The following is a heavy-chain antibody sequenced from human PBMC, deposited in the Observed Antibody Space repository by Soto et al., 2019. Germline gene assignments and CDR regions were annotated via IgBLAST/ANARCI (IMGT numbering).Heavy chain of an antibody. CDR3: AHSQYYYDSSGYYYAHDAFDI. D-gene: IGHD3-22*01. CDR1: GFSLSTSGVG. J-gene: IGHJ3*02. CDR2: IYWDDDK. Sequence: SGPTLVNPTQTLTLTCTFSGFSLSTSGVGVGWIRQPPGRALEWLALIYWDDDKRYSPSLKSRLTITKDTSKNQVVLTMTNMDPVDTATYYCAHSQYYYDSSGYYYAHDAFDIWGQGTMVT. V-gene: IGHV2-5*02.